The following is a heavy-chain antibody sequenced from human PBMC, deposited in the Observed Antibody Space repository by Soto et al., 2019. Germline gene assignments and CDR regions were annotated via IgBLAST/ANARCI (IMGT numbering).Heavy chain of an antibody. CDR2: IYYSRST. V-gene: IGHV4-39*01. Sequence: QLQLQESGPGLVKPSETLSLTCTVSGGSISSSSYYWGWIRQPPGKGLEWIGSIYYSRSTYYNPSLKSRVTISVDTSKNQFSLKLSSVTDADTAVYYCARQIAAAGYYYYYYMDVWGKGTTVTVSS. J-gene: IGHJ6*03. CDR3: ARQIAAAGYYYYYYMDV. D-gene: IGHD6-13*01. CDR1: GGSISSSSYY.